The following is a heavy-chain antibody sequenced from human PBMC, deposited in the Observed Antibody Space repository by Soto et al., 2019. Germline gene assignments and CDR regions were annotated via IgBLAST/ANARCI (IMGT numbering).Heavy chain of an antibody. CDR1: GFTLSSYG. V-gene: IGHV3-30*18. J-gene: IGHJ6*02. Sequence: PGGSLRLSCAASGFTLSSYGMHWVRQAPGKGLEWVAVISYDGSNKYYADSVKGRFTISRDNSKNTLYLQMNSLRAEDTAVYYCAKDSSGYWGYYGMDVWGQGTTVTVSS. CDR3: AKDSSGYWGYYGMDV. D-gene: IGHD3-22*01. CDR2: ISYDGSNK.